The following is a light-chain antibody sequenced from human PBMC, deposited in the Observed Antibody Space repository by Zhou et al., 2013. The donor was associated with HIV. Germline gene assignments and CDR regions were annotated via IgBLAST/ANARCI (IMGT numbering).Light chain of an antibody. CDR1: QGISDY. V-gene: IGKV1-27*01. Sequence: DIQMTQSPSSLSASVGDRVTITCRASQGISDYLAWYQQKPGKVPKLLIYAASTSQSGVPSRFRGSGSGTYFTLTITSLQPEDVATYYCQRYNSAPQTFGRRD. CDR2: AAS. CDR3: QRYNSAPQT. J-gene: IGKJ4*01.